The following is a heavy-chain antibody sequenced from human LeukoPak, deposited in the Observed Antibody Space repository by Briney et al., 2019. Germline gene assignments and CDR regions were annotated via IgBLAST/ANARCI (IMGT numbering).Heavy chain of an antibody. J-gene: IGHJ6*02. CDR1: GGTFSSYA. CDR2: IIPIFGTA. Sequence: ASVKVSCKASGGTFSSYAFSWVRQAPGQGLEWMGGIIPIFGTANYAQKFQGRVTITADESTSSAYMELSSLSSEDTAVYYCARVTAAGPYYYYGMDVWGQGTTVTVSS. D-gene: IGHD6-13*01. V-gene: IGHV1-69*13. CDR3: ARVTAAGPYYYYGMDV.